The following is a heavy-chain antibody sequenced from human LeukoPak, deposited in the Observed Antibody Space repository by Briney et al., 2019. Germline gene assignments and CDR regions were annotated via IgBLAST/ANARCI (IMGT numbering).Heavy chain of an antibody. D-gene: IGHD6-19*01. V-gene: IGHV3-48*04. CDR2: ISSGSSTI. J-gene: IGHJ4*02. CDR3: ARISVAGTLGY. CDR1: GFTFSSYS. Sequence: GGSLRLSCAASGFTFSSYSMNWVRQAPGKGLEWVSYISSGSSTIYYADSVKGRFTISRDNAKNSLYLQMNSLRAEDTAVYYCARISVAGTLGYWGQGTLVTVSS.